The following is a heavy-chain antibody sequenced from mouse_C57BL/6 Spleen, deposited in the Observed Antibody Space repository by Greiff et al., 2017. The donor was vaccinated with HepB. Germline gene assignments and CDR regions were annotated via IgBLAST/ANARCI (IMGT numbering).Heavy chain of an antibody. CDR2: IRSKSSNYAT. J-gene: IGHJ2*01. CDR3: VRDHGYDEEAFDY. V-gene: IGHV10-3*01. CDR1: GFTFNTYA. D-gene: IGHD2-2*01. Sequence: DVQLVASGGGFVQPKGSLKLSCAASGFTFNTYAMHWVRQAPGNGLEWVARIRSKSSNYATYYAYSVKDSFTISRDDSQSMLYLQMNNLKTEDTAMFYCVRDHGYDEEAFDYWGQGTTLTVSS.